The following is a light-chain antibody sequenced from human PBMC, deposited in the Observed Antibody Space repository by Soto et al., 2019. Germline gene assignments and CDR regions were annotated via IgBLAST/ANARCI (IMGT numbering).Light chain of an antibody. J-gene: IGLJ3*02. CDR3: SSYSGGSTLEV. Sequence: QSVLTQPASVSGSPGQSITISCSGTSVDVGGYEYVAWYQQHPGKAPKLIIYDVTHRPSEVSNRFSGSKSANTASLTISGLQAEDEADYYCSSYSGGSTLEVFGGGTKLTVL. CDR1: SVDVGGYEY. V-gene: IGLV2-14*03. CDR2: DVT.